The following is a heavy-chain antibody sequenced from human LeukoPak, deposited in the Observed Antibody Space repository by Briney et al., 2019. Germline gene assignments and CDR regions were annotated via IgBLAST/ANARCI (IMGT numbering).Heavy chain of an antibody. V-gene: IGHV1-8*01. D-gene: IGHD2-2*01. Sequence: ASVKVSCKASGYTFTSYDINWVRQATGRGLEWMGWMNPNSGNTGYAQKFQGRVTMTRNTSISTAYMELSSLRSEDTAVYYCARAVRYIVVVPAAAGPSYYFDYWGQGTLVTVSS. J-gene: IGHJ4*02. CDR2: MNPNSGNT. CDR1: GYTFTSYD. CDR3: ARAVRYIVVVPAAAGPSYYFDY.